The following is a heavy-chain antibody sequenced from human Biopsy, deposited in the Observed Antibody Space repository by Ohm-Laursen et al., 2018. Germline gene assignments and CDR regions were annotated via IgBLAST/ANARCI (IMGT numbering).Heavy chain of an antibody. Sequence: SETLSLTCIVSGGSFTGHYWSGIRQPPGKGLEWIGHISYTGYTSYNASLKSRVTISVDTSRNHFSLRLSSLTAADTAVYYCARGSNEYGGLYFPHWGQGTLVTVSS. J-gene: IGHJ1*01. CDR3: ARGSNEYGGLYFPH. D-gene: IGHD4-23*01. CDR1: GGSFTGHY. V-gene: IGHV4-59*11. CDR2: ISYTGYT.